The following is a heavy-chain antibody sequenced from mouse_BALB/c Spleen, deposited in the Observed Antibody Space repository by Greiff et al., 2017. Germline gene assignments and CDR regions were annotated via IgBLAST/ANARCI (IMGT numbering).Heavy chain of an antibody. CDR3: ARQRDDGYYYAMDY. D-gene: IGHD2-3*01. V-gene: IGHV5-6*03. CDR2: ISSGGSYT. CDR1: GFTFSSYG. Sequence: EVMLVESGGGLVQPGGSLKLSCAASGFTFSSYGMSWVRQTPDKRLEWVATISSGGSYTYYPDSVKGRFTISRDNAKNTLYLQMSSLKSEDTAMYYCARQRDDGYYYAMDYWGQGTSVTVSS. J-gene: IGHJ4*01.